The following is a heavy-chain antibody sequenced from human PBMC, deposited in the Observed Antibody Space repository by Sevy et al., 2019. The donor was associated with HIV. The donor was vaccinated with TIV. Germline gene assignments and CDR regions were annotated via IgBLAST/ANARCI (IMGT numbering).Heavy chain of an antibody. J-gene: IGHJ4*02. CDR2: IKGDGSEK. V-gene: IGHV3-7*01. CDR1: GFNFNKYG. D-gene: IGHD3-10*01. CDR3: VRAGAFGTYDS. Sequence: GGSLRLSCAASGFNFNKYGMRWVRQAPGKGLEYVASIKGDGSEKYYMDSVKGRFTISRDNAENSVDLQMNSLRAEDTAVYHCVRAGAFGTYDSWGQGTLVTVSS.